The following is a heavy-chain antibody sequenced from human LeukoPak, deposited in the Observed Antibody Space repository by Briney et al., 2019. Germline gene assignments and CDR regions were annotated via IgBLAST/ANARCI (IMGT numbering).Heavy chain of an antibody. CDR2: ISGSGGST. CDR1: GFTFSSYA. V-gene: IGHV3-23*01. Sequence: GGSLRLSCAASGFTFSSYAMSWVCQAPGKGLEWVSAISGSGGSTYYADSVKGRFTISRDNSKNTLYLQMNSLRAEDTAVYYCAKKPDFWSGLYYFDYWGQGTLVTVSS. CDR3: AKKPDFWSGLYYFDY. J-gene: IGHJ4*02. D-gene: IGHD3-3*01.